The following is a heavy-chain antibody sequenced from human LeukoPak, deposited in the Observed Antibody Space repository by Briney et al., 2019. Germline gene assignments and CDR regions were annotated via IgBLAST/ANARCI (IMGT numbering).Heavy chain of an antibody. D-gene: IGHD1-1*01. V-gene: IGHV3-7*04. J-gene: IGHJ4*02. CDR2: IHQDGNKK. CDR3: ARGDDFSGDY. CDR1: GFTFSTYW. Sequence: GGSLGLCCAASGFTFSTYWMSWVRQAPGKGLEWVANIHQDGNKKYYVDSVKGRFTISRDNAKNSLYLQMNSLRVEDTAVYYCARGDDFSGDYWGQGTLVTVSS.